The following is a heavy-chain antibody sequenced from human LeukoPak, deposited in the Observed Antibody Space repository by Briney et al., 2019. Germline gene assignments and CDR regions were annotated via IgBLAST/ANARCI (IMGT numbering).Heavy chain of an antibody. CDR2: INPNSGGT. V-gene: IGHV1-2*04. CDR1: GYTFTGCY. CDR3: ARDISGQHLFDY. D-gene: IGHD3-10*01. J-gene: IGHJ4*02. Sequence: ASVKVSCKASGYTFTGCYMHWVRQAPGQGLEWMGWINPNSGGTNYARKFQGWVTMTRDTSISTAYMELSRLRSDDTAVYYCARDISGQHLFDYWGQETLVSVSS.